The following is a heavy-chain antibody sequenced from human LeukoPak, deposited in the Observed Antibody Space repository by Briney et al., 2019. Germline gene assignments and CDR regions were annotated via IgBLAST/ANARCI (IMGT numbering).Heavy chain of an antibody. CDR2: ISSSGSTI. Sequence: PGGSLRLSCAASGFTFSSYEMNWVRQAPWKGLEWVSYISSSGSTIYYADSVKGRFTISRDNAKNSLYLQMNSLRAEDTAVYYCARDFSGQQLNWFDPWGQGTLVTVSS. D-gene: IGHD6-13*01. CDR3: ARDFSGQQLNWFDP. V-gene: IGHV3-48*03. CDR1: GFTFSSYE. J-gene: IGHJ5*02.